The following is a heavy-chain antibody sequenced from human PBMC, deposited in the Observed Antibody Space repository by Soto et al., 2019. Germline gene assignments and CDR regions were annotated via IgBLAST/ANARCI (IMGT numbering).Heavy chain of an antibody. J-gene: IGHJ5*02. CDR1: GGSISSGGYS. D-gene: IGHD2-2*01. CDR2: IYHSGRT. CDR3: ARVPDR. Sequence: QLQLQESGSGLAKPSQTLSLTCAVSGGSISSGGYSWSWIRQPPGKGLAWIGYIYHSGRTYYNPSLKSRVTISVDRSKNQFSLKLSAVTAADTAVYYCARVPDRWGQGTLVTVSS. V-gene: IGHV4-30-2*01.